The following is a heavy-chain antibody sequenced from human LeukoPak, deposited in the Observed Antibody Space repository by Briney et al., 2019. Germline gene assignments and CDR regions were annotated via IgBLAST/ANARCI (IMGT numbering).Heavy chain of an antibody. CDR3: ASKGRGPWGFDY. CDR1: GGSISSYY. V-gene: IGHV4-59*08. J-gene: IGHJ4*02. CDR2: IYYSGST. Sequence: PSETPSLTCTVSGGSISSYYWSWIRQPPGKGLEWIGYIYYSGSTNYNPSLKSRVTISVDTSKNQFSLKLSSVTAADTAVYYCASKGRGPWGFDYWGQGTLVTVSS. D-gene: IGHD3-16*01.